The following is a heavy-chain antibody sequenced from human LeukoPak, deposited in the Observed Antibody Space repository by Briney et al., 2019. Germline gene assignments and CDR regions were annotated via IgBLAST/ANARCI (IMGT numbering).Heavy chain of an antibody. CDR2: ISYDGSNK. V-gene: IGHV3-30*03. D-gene: IGHD4-17*01. Sequence: PGGSLRLSCAASGFTFSSYGMHWVRQAPGKGLEWVAIISYDGSNKYYADPVKGRFTISRDNSKNTLYLQMNSLRAEDTAVYYCARPRAGTTVFSWFDPWGQGTLVTVSS. CDR1: GFTFSSYG. CDR3: ARPRAGTTVFSWFDP. J-gene: IGHJ5*02.